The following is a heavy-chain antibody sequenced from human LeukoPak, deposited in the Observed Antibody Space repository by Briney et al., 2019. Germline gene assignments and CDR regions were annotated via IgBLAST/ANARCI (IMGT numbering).Heavy chain of an antibody. CDR2: ISASGGST. CDR1: GFTFSSYA. V-gene: IGHV3-23*01. CDR3: ARDKRLGLFDWLLSDAFDL. J-gene: IGHJ3*01. D-gene: IGHD3-9*01. Sequence: GGSLRLSCAASGFTFSSYAMSWVRQAPEKGLEWVSAISASGGSTYHADSVKGRFTISRDNSKNTVNLQMNSLRAEDTAVYYCARDKRLGLFDWLLSDAFDLWGQGTVVTVSS.